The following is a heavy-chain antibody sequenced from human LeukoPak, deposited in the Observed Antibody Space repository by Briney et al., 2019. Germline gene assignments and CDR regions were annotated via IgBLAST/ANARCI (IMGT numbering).Heavy chain of an antibody. CDR2: FSTYNGET. V-gene: IGHV1-18*01. J-gene: IGHJ5*02. CDR1: GYTFTNYG. D-gene: IGHD1-20*01. CDR3: ATHSKWNAVGFDP. Sequence: ASVKVSCKASGYTFTNYGINWVRQAPGQRPEWMGWFSTYNGETKYAQKLKGRVTLTADTLTSTAYMELRTLISDDTATYYCATHSKWNAVGFDPWGQGTLVTVFS.